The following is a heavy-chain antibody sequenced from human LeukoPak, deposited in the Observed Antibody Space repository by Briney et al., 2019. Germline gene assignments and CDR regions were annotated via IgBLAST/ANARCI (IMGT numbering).Heavy chain of an antibody. CDR2: ISGYIGDT. D-gene: IGHD6-19*01. Sequence: ASVKVSCKASGYTFTSYGISWVRQAPGQGLEWMGYISGYIGDTHYAQKLQGRVTMTTDTSTSIAYMELRSLRSDDTAVYYCARGASGWYYSVDYWGQGTLVTVSS. V-gene: IGHV1-18*01. J-gene: IGHJ4*02. CDR1: GYTFTSYG. CDR3: ARGASGWYYSVDY.